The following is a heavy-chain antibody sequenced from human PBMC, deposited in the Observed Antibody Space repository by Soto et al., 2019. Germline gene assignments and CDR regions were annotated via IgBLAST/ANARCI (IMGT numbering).Heavy chain of an antibody. V-gene: IGHV3-66*01. D-gene: IGHD5-12*01. CDR1: GITVSSNY. Sequence: EVQLVESGGGLVQPGGSLRLSCAASGITVSSNYMSWVRQAPGKGLEWVSVIYSGGTTYYTDSVKGRFTISRDNSKNPLYLQMNSLRAEDTAVYYCARGGGIVATIRRGFDFWGQGTLVTVSS. CDR3: ARGGGIVATIRRGFDF. J-gene: IGHJ4*02. CDR2: IYSGGTT.